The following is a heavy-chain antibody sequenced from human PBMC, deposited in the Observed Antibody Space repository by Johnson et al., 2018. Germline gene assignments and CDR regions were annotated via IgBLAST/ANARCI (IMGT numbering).Heavy chain of an antibody. CDR2: IYYSGST. D-gene: IGHD3-10*01. CDR3: ARVGFGEPYYYMDV. CDR1: GGSISSSSYY. J-gene: IGHJ6*03. Sequence: QVQLQQWGAGLLKPSETLSLTCTVSGGSISSSSYYWGWIRQPPGKGLEWIGSIYYSGSTYYNPSLKSRVTISVDTSKNQFSLKLSSVTAADTAVYYCARVGFGEPYYYMDVWGKGTTVTVSS. V-gene: IGHV4-39*07.